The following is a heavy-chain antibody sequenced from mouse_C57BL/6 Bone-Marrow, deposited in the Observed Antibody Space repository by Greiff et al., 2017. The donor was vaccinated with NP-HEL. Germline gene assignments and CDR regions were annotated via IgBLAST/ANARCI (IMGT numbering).Heavy chain of an antibody. CDR1: GFNIKDDY. V-gene: IGHV14-4*01. J-gene: IGHJ2*01. CDR2: IDPVNGDT. D-gene: IGHD1-1*01. CDR3: TREFITTVYYFDY. Sequence: EVQLQQSGAELVRPGASVKLSCTASGFNIKDDYMHWVKQRPEQGLEWIGRIDPVNGDTEYASKFQGKATITADTSSNTAYLQLSSLTSEDTAVYYCTREFITTVYYFDYWGQGTTLTVSS.